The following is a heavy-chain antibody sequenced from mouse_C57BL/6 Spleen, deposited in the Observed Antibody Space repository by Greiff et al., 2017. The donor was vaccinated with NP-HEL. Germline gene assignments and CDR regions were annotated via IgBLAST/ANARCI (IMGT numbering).Heavy chain of an antibody. V-gene: IGHV2-2*01. CDR2: IWSGGST. CDR3: ARMHYDGYPYAMDY. Sequence: VQLQQSGPGLVQPSQSLSITCTVSGFSLTSYGVHWVRQSPGKGLEWLGVIWSGGSTDYNAAFISSLSIIKDNSKSQGFYKMNSLQAYDTAIYYCARMHYDGYPYAMDYWGQGTSVTVSS. J-gene: IGHJ4*01. D-gene: IGHD2-3*01. CDR1: GFSLTSYG.